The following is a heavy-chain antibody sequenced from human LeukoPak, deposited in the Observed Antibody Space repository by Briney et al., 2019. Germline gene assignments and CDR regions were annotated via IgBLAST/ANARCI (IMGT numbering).Heavy chain of an antibody. CDR1: GGSISSGSYY. CDR3: ARDSGLAGWFDP. Sequence: PSETLSLTCTVSGGSISSGSYYWSWIRQPAGKGLEWIGRIYTSGSTNYNPSLKSRVTISVDASKNQFSLKLSSVTAADTAVYYCARDSGLAGWFDPWGQGTLVTVSS. J-gene: IGHJ5*02. D-gene: IGHD3-10*01. CDR2: IYTSGST. V-gene: IGHV4-61*02.